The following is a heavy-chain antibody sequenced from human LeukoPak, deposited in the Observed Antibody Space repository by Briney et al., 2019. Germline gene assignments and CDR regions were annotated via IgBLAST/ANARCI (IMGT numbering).Heavy chain of an antibody. CDR1: GFTFSSYA. CDR3: AKPDPTVVTPVGY. V-gene: IGHV3-30*18. J-gene: IGHJ4*02. CDR2: ISYDGSNK. Sequence: GGSLRLSCAASGFTFSSYAMHWVRQAPGKGLEWVAVISYDGSNKYYADSVKGRFTISRDNSKNTLYLQMNSLRAEDTAVYYCAKPDPTVVTPVGYWGQGTLVTVSS. D-gene: IGHD4-23*01.